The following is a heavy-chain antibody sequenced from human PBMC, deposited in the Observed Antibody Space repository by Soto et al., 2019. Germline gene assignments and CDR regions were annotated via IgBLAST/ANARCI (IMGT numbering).Heavy chain of an antibody. V-gene: IGHV4-59*01. CDR2: IYYSGST. CDR3: ARGFLEWPQMGASWAFDI. J-gene: IGHJ3*02. D-gene: IGHD3-3*01. CDR1: GGSISSYY. Sequence: QVQLQESGPGLVKPSETLSLTCTVSGGSISSYYWSWIRQPPGKGLEWIGYIYYSGSTNYNPSLKSRVTISVDTSKKQFSLKLSSVTAADTAVYYCARGFLEWPQMGASWAFDIWGQGTMVTVSS.